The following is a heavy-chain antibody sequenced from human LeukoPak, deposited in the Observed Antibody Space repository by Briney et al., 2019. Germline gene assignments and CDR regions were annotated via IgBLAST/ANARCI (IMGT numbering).Heavy chain of an antibody. Sequence: ASVKVSCKASGGTFSSYAISWVRQAPGQGLEWMGRIIPIFGTANYAQKFQGRVTITADESTSTAYMELSSLRSEDTAVYYCARPSDFDPTNDYYYYYGMDVWGQGTTVTVSS. CDR3: ARPSDFDPTNDYYYYYGMDV. J-gene: IGHJ6*02. CDR2: IIPIFGTA. CDR1: GGTFSSYA. D-gene: IGHD3-9*01. V-gene: IGHV1-69*13.